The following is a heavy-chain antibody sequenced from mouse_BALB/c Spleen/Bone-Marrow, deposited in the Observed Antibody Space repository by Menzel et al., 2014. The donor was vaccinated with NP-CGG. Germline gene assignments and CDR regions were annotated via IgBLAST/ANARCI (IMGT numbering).Heavy chain of an antibody. V-gene: IGHV7-3*02. CDR2: IRNKANGYTT. CDR1: GFTFTDYY. CDR3: ARDRGGLLHDY. Sequence: EVQGVESGGGLVQPGGSLRLCCATSGFTFTDYYMSWVCQPPGKALEWLGFIRNKANGYTTEYSASVKGRFTISRDNSQSILYLQMNTLRAEDSATYYCARDRGGLLHDYWGQGTTLTVSS. D-gene: IGHD1-1*01. J-gene: IGHJ2*01.